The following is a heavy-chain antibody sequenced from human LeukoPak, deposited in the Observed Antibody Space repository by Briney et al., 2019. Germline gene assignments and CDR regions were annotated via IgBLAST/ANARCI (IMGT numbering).Heavy chain of an antibody. CDR1: GFTFSDYY. CDR2: ISGTGRTI. V-gene: IGHV3-11*04. Sequence: GGSLRLSCAVSGFTFSDYYMTWIRQAPGKGLEWVSYISGTGRTIYYADSVKGRFTISRDNAKNSLYLQMNSLRDEDTAVYFCARIIATSPHYYYYMDVWGKGTTVTVSS. J-gene: IGHJ6*03. D-gene: IGHD6-6*01. CDR3: ARIIATSPHYYYYMDV.